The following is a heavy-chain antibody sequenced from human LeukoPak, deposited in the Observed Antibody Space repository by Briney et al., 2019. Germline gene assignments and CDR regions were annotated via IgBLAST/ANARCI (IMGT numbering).Heavy chain of an antibody. CDR1: GFTFSAFG. D-gene: IGHD4-23*01. CDR2: ITKSGDST. J-gene: IGHJ4*02. Sequence: PGGSLRLSCAASGFTFSAFGMNRVRQAPGKGLEWVSTITKSGDSTYYVDSVKGRFTISRDNSKNTLYLQMNSLRVEDTAVYYCARGRPHGNDYWGQGTLVTVSS. CDR3: ARGRPHGNDY. V-gene: IGHV3-23*01.